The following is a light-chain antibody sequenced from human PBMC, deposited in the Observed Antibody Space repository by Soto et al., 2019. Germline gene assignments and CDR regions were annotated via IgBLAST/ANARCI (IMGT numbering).Light chain of an antibody. Sequence: EIVLTQSPGTLSLSQGERATLSCRASQSISSSYLAWYQQKPGQAPRLLIYGASSRATGIPARFSGSGSGTDFTLTISSLEPEDFAVYYCQQSGTFGQGTKVDIK. J-gene: IGKJ1*01. CDR3: QQSGT. CDR2: GAS. V-gene: IGKV3-20*01. CDR1: QSISSSY.